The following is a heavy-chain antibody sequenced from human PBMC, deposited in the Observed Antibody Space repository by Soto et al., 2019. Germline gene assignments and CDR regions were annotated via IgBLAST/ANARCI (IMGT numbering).Heavy chain of an antibody. V-gene: IGHV1-18*04. D-gene: IGHD6-13*01. J-gene: IGHJ5*02. CDR1: GYTFTSYG. CDR3: AREGAAAGKGWFDP. CDR2: ISAYNGNT. Sequence: VSVKVSCKASGYTFTSYGISWVRQAPGQGLEWMGWISAYNGNTNYAQKLQGRVTMTTDTSTSTAYMELRSLRSDDTAVYYCAREGAAAGKGWFDPWGQGTLVTVSS.